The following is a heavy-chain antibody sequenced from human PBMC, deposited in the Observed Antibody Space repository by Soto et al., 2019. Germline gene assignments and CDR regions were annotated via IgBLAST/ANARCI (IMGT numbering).Heavy chain of an antibody. J-gene: IGHJ6*02. Sequence: PGESLKISCKGSGYTFTDYWIGWVRQLPGKGLEWMRIIYPGDSDTRYSPSFQGQVTITADKSTSTAYLQWNTLKASDTAMYYCARPISTFRDYYYDMDVWGQGTGVTVSS. D-gene: IGHD6-13*01. CDR2: IYPGDSDT. V-gene: IGHV5-51*01. CDR3: ARPISTFRDYYYDMDV. CDR1: GYTFTDYW.